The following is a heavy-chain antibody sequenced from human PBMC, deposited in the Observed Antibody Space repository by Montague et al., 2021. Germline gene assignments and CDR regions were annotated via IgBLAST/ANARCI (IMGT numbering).Heavy chain of an antibody. CDR3: ARKGTNWDY. D-gene: IGHD2-8*01. J-gene: IGHJ4*02. V-gene: IGHV4-59*01. CDR2: VYYTGTT. CDR1: GDSINFYC. Sequence: SQTRSLTCTVSGDSINFYCWSWIRQPPGKGLEWIGYVYYTGTTNYNPSLKSRVTISVDTSRNQFFLNVNSVTAADTAVYYCARKGTNWDYWGQGTLVTVSS.